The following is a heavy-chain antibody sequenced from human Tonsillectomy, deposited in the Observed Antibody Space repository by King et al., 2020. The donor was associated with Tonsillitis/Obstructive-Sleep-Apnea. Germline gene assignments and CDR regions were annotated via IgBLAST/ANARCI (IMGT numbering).Heavy chain of an antibody. CDR1: GFTFSTYA. V-gene: IGHV3-30*04. CDR3: ARGGPDTAMITLEPMDV. Sequence: QVQLVESGGGVVQPGRSLRLSCAASGFTFSTYAIHWVRQAPGKGLDWVAFISYDGSNKYYADSVKGRFTISRDNSKNTLYLQMNSLRAEDTALYYCARGGPDTAMITLEPMDVWGKGTTVSVSS. J-gene: IGHJ6*03. D-gene: IGHD5-18*01. CDR2: ISYDGSNK.